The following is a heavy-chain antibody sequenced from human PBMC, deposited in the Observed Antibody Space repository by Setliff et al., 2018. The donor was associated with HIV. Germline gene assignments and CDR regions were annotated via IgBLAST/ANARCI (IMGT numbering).Heavy chain of an antibody. CDR1: GYIFTSYG. Sequence: ASVKVSCKASGYIFTSYGITWVRQAPGQGHEWMGWISAYNGNTNYAQKLQGRVTMTTDTSTNTAHMELRSLRSDDTAVYYCARGDYYDSRGYSDFWGQGTLVTVS. V-gene: IGHV1-18*01. CDR2: ISAYNGNT. D-gene: IGHD3-22*01. J-gene: IGHJ4*02. CDR3: ARGDYYDSRGYSDF.